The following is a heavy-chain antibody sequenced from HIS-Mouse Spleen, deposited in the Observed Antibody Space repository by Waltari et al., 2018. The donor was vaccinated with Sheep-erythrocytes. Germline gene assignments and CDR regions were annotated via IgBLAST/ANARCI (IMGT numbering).Heavy chain of an antibody. CDR2: IYYSGST. D-gene: IGHD7-27*01. V-gene: IGHV4-31*03. Sequence: QVQLQESGPGLVKPSQTLSPTCTVSGCPIHSGGYSWGWIRQHPGKGLEWIGYIYYSGSTYYNPSLKSRVTISVDTSKNQFSLKLSSVTAADTAVYYCARDRLGIFGYWGQGTLVTVSS. CDR3: ARDRLGIFGY. J-gene: IGHJ4*02. CDR1: GCPIHSGGYS.